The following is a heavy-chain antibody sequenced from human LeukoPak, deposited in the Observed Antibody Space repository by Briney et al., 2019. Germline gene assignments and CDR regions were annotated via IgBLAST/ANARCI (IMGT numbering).Heavy chain of an antibody. CDR3: AKGRSGTEEAFDI. J-gene: IGHJ3*02. D-gene: IGHD2-2*01. Sequence: PGGSLRLSCAASGFTFSSYWMHWVRQAPGKGLEWVAVIWYDGSNKYYADSVKGRFTISRDNSKNTLYLQMNSLRAEDTAVYYCAKGRSGTEEAFDIWGQGTMVTVSS. CDR1: GFTFSSYW. V-gene: IGHV3-33*06. CDR2: IWYDGSNK.